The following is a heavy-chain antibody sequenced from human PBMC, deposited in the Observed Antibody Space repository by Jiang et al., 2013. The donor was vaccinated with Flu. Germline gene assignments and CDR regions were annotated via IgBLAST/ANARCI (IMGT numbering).Heavy chain of an antibody. D-gene: IGHD3-22*01. CDR2: INIEGNT. V-gene: IGHV4-34*01. CDR1: GGSFSSYY. CDR3: ARGRLEGYYYGVDA. Sequence: LLKPSETLSLTCAVYGGSFSSYYWSWLRQIPGKGPEWIGEINIEGNTNYNPSLKSRVTISIDTSKSQFSLKVISVTAADTAVYYCARGRLEGYYYGVDAWGQGTTVTVSS. J-gene: IGHJ6*02.